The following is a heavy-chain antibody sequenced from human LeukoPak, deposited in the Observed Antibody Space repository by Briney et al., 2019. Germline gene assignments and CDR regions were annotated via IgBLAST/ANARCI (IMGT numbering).Heavy chain of an antibody. J-gene: IGHJ4*02. V-gene: IGHV3-30-3*01. CDR1: GFTFSSYA. CDR3: ASYSVAGPPEPFDY. Sequence: PGGSLRLSCAASGFTFSSYAMHWVRQAPGKGLEWVTVISYDGSNNYYADSVKGRFTISRDNSKNTLYLQMNSLRAEDTAVYYCASYSVAGPPEPFDYWGQGTLVTVSS. CDR2: ISYDGSNN. D-gene: IGHD6-19*01.